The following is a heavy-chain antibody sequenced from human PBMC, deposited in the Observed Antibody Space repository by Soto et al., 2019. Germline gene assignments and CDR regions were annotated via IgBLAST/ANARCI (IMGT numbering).Heavy chain of an antibody. CDR3: AKENYGVDALDAFDI. V-gene: IGHV3-30*18. CDR2: ISYDGSNK. D-gene: IGHD4-17*01. Sequence: GGSLRLSCAASGFTFSSYGMHWVRQAPGKGLEWVAVISYDGSNKYYADSVKGRFTISRDNSKNTLYLQMNSLRAEDTAVYYCAKENYGVDALDAFDIWGQGTMVTVSS. J-gene: IGHJ3*02. CDR1: GFTFSSYG.